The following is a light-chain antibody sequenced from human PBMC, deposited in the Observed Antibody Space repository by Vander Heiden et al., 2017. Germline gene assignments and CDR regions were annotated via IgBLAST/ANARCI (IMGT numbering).Light chain of an antibody. CDR2: RNN. V-gene: IGLV1-44*01. J-gene: IGLJ3*02. CDR3: AAWDDSLNGWV. CDR1: SSNIGSNT. Sequence: QSLLTQPPSASGTPGQTVTVSCSGSSSNIGSNTVNWYQQLPGTAPKVLIYRNNQRPSGVPDRFSGSKSGTSASLAISGLQSEDEADYYCAAWDDSLNGWVFGGGTKLTVL.